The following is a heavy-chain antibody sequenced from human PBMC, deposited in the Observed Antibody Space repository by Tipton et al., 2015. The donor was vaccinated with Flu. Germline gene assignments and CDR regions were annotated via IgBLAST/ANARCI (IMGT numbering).Heavy chain of an antibody. CDR2: IYYSGST. CDR3: AREGVHPPQPLFPLVS. V-gene: IGHV4-59*01. D-gene: IGHD3-10*01. CDR1: GGPISSYY. Sequence: LRLSCTVSGGPISSYYWSWIRQPPGKGLEWIGYIYYSGSTNYNPSLKSRVTISVDTSKNQFSLKLSSVTAADTAVYYCAREGVHPPQPLFPLVSW. J-gene: IGHJ5*01.